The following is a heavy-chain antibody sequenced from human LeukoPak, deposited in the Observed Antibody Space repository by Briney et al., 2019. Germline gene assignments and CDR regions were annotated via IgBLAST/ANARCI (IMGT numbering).Heavy chain of an antibody. CDR3: ATTPICSSTSCYADHPGGAFDI. V-gene: IGHV1-24*01. D-gene: IGHD2-2*01. Sequence: ASVKVSCKVSGYTLTELSMHWVRQAPGKGLEWMGGFDPEDGETTYAQKFQGRVTMTEDTSTDTAYMELSSLRSEDTAVYYCATTPICSSTSCYADHPGGAFDIWGQGTMVTVSS. CDR2: FDPEDGET. CDR1: GYTLTELS. J-gene: IGHJ3*02.